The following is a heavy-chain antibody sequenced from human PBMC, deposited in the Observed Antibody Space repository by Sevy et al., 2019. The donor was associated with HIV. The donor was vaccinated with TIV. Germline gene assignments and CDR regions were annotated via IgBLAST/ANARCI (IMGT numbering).Heavy chain of an antibody. J-gene: IGHJ4*02. CDR3: ARQAQYYLTLPGFYSLGEFAYFDF. V-gene: IGHV5-51*01. CDR1: GYSFTNYW. D-gene: IGHD3-9*01. CDR2: LFPGDSDT. Sequence: GESLKISCEASGYSFTNYWIGWVRQKPGKGLEWMAILFPGDSDTRYNPSFQGQVTISADRSVSTAYLQWNSLKASDSAIYFCARQAQYYLTLPGFYSLGEFAYFDFWGQGTLVTVSS.